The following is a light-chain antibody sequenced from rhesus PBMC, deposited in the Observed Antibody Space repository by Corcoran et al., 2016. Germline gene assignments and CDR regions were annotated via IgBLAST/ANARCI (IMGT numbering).Light chain of an antibody. CDR2: EVS. J-gene: IGLJ1*01. CDR1: SSDIGGYNY. CDR3: SSYAGSNTFI. Sequence: QAALTQPRSVSGSPGQSVTISCTGTSSDIGGYNYVSWYQQHPGTAPKLMIYEVSKRPSGVSDRFSGSKSHNTASLTISGLQAEDEADYYCSSYAGSNTFIFGIGTRLTVL. V-gene: IGLV2-32*02.